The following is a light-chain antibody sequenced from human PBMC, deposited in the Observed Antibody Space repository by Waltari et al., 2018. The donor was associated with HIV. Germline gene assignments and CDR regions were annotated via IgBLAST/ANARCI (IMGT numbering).Light chain of an antibody. CDR2: EDN. J-gene: IGLJ2*01. CDR1: SGNIATNY. V-gene: IGLV6-57*01. CDR3: QSYDNNDVI. Sequence: FVLTQPHSVSESPGKTVTISCTRNSGNIATNYVQWYQQRPGSSPTTVIYEDNQRPPGVPDRFSGSIDSSSNSAALTISGLETDDEADYYCQSYDNNDVIFGGGTRLTVL.